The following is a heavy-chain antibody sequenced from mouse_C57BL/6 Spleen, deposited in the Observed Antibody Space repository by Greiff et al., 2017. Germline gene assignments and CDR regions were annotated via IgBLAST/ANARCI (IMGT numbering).Heavy chain of an antibody. Sequence: EVQLQQSGRELVKPGASVKISCKASGYTFTDYYMNWVKQSHGKSLEWIGDINPNNGGTSYNQKFKGKATLTVDKSSSTAYMELRSLTSEDSAVYYCARFYAMDYWGQGTSVTVSS. J-gene: IGHJ4*01. V-gene: IGHV1-26*01. CDR1: GYTFTDYY. CDR3: ARFYAMDY. CDR2: INPNNGGT.